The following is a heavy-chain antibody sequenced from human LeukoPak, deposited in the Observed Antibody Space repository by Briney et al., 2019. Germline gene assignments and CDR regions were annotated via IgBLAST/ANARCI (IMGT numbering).Heavy chain of an antibody. CDR1: GYTFTGYY. CDR3: ARGRLNYYDSSGYYFDY. V-gene: IGHV1-2*02. D-gene: IGHD3-22*01. Sequence: ASVKVSCKASGYTFTGYYMHWVRQAPGQGLEWMGWINPNSGGTNYAQKFQGRVTMTRDTSISTAYMELSRLRSDDTAVYYCARGRLNYYDSSGYYFDYWGQGTLVTVSS. CDR2: INPNSGGT. J-gene: IGHJ4*02.